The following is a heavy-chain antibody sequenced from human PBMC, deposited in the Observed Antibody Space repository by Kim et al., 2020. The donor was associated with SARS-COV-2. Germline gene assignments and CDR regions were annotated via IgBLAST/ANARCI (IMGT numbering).Heavy chain of an antibody. Sequence: GGSLRLSCAASGFTFSSYAMSWVRQAPGKGLEWVSAISGSGGSTYYADSVKGRFTISRDNSKNTLYLQMNSLRAEDTAVYYCAKVLSSNGSPYYYYGMDVWGQGTTVTVSS. CDR2: ISGSGGST. J-gene: IGHJ6*02. V-gene: IGHV3-23*01. D-gene: IGHD5-18*01. CDR1: GFTFSSYA. CDR3: AKVLSSNGSPYYYYGMDV.